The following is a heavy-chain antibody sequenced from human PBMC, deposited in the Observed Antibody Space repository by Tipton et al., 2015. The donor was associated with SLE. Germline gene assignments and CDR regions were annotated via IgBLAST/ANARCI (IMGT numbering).Heavy chain of an antibody. V-gene: IGHV4-34*01. CDR3: ARGTVQAFDI. CDR2: INHSGST. D-gene: IGHD4-11*01. CDR1: GGSFSGYY. J-gene: IGHJ3*02. Sequence: TLSLTCAVYGGSFSGYYWSWFRQPPGKGLGWIGEINHSGSTNYNPSLKSRVTISVDTSKNQFSLKLSSVTAADTAVYYCARGTVQAFDIWGQGTMVTVSS.